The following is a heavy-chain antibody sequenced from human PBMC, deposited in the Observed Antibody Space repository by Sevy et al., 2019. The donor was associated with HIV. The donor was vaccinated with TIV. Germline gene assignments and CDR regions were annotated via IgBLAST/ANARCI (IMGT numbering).Heavy chain of an antibody. V-gene: IGHV3-33*08. CDR1: GFTFSSYG. CDR2: ILYEGINK. CDR3: ATGRDYGSGSYDY. Sequence: GGSLRLSCAASGFTFSSYGMHWVRQAPGKGLEWVAVILYEGINKDYGDSVRGRFTISRDNSKNKLYLQMNSLRVDDTAVYYCATGRDYGSGSYDYWGPGTLVTVSS. D-gene: IGHD3-10*01. J-gene: IGHJ4*02.